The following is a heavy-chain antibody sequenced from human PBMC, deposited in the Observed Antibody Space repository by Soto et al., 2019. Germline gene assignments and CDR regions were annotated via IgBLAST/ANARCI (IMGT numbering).Heavy chain of an antibody. V-gene: IGHV3-7*01. CDR1: KFTFSSYW. J-gene: IGHJ4*02. CDR2: IKQDGSGK. CDR3: AGGGGWVIDS. D-gene: IGHD3-16*01. Sequence: EVQLVESGGGLVQPGGSLRLSCAASKFTFSSYWMTWVRQAPGKGLEWVANIKQDGSGKYYVDSVKGRFTISRDNAKNALYLQMNSLRAEDTAVYYCAGGGGWVIDSWGQGALVTVSS.